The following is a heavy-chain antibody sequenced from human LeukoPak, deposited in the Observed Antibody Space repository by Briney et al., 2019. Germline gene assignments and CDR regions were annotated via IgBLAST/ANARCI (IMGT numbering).Heavy chain of an antibody. Sequence: GESLKISCKGSGYSFTSYWIGWVRQMPGKGLEWMGIIYPGDSDTRYSPSFQGQVTISADKSISIAYLQWSSLKASDTAMYYCARIGYCTNGVCYSFDYWGQGTLVTVSS. CDR2: IYPGDSDT. D-gene: IGHD2-8*01. CDR3: ARIGYCTNGVCYSFDY. J-gene: IGHJ4*02. CDR1: GYSFTSYW. V-gene: IGHV5-51*01.